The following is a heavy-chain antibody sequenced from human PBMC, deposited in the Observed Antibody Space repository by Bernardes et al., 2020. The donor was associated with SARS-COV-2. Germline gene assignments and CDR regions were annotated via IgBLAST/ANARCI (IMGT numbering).Heavy chain of an antibody. CDR1: GFNFNDYV. D-gene: IGHD2-15*01. V-gene: IGHV3-23*01. J-gene: IGHJ3*01. CDR3: ARDGPGGSYSKTDGYDL. CDR2: ISGSDTST. Sequence: GGSLRLSCAASGFNFNDYVMNWVRQAPGRGPEWVSVISGSDTSTDYADSVKGRFTISRDNSKNTLYLQMNSLRAEDTALYYCARDGPGGSYSKTDGYDLWGQGTMVTVSS.